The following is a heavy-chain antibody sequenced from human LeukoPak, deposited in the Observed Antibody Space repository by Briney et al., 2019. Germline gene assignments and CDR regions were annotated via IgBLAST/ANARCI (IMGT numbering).Heavy chain of an antibody. D-gene: IGHD3-3*01. V-gene: IGHV3-7*01. J-gene: IGHJ5*02. CDR1: GFTFSSYW. CDR3: ARVKFWSGYYYNWFDP. CDR2: IKQDGSEK. Sequence: GGSLRLSCAASGFTFSSYWMSWVRQAPGKGLEWVANIKQDGSEKYYVDSVKGRFTISRDNAKNSLYPQMNSLRAEDTAVYYCARVKFWSGYYYNWFDPWGQGTLVTVSS.